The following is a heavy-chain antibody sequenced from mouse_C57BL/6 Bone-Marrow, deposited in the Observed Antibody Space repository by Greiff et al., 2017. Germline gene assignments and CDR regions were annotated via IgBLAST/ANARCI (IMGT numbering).Heavy chain of an antibody. V-gene: IGHV4-1*01. Sequence: EVKLMESGGGLVQPGGSLKLSCAASGIAFSRYWMSWVRRAPGKGLEWIGEINPDSSTINYAPSLKDKFIISRDNAKNTLYLQMSKVSSEDTALDYCARPGLLRNYWYFDVWGTGTTVTVSS. J-gene: IGHJ1*03. D-gene: IGHD1-1*01. CDR1: GIAFSRYW. CDR2: INPDSSTI. CDR3: ARPGLLRNYWYFDV.